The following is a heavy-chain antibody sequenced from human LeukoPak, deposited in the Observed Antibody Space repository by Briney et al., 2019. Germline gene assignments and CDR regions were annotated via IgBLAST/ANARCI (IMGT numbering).Heavy chain of an antibody. V-gene: IGHV1-18*01. Sequence: PWASVKVSCKASGYTFSSYAISWVRQAPGQGLEWMGWISAYNGNTNYAQKLQGRGTMTTDTSTSTAYMELRSLRPDDTAVYYCARVSITMIVVVIRDGYFDYWGQGTLVTVSS. J-gene: IGHJ4*02. CDR2: ISAYNGNT. CDR1: GYTFSSYA. CDR3: ARVSITMIVVVIRDGYFDY. D-gene: IGHD3-22*01.